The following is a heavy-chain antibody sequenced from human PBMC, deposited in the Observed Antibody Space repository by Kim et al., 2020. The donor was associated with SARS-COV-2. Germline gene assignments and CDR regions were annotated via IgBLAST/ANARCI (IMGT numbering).Heavy chain of an antibody. CDR3: ARGWFGQVGDY. CDR2: I. V-gene: IGHV3-21*01. Sequence: IYYADSVEGRFTISRNNDRNSVYLHMNSLRVDDTAIYYCARGWFGQVGDYWGQGARVTVSS. D-gene: IGHD3-10*01. J-gene: IGHJ4*02.